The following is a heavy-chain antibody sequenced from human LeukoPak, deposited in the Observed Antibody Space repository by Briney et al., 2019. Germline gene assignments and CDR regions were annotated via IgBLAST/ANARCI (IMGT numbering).Heavy chain of an antibody. V-gene: IGHV3-66*02. J-gene: IGHJ3*02. Sequence: GGSLRLSRAASGLTHSGNYMTCAPAAPGRGLECVSDLYSGGSTYYADSVKGRVTISRDSSKNTLYLKMNSLRPEETAVYYCVRDPDTSSWYWAFDIWGQGTMVTVSS. D-gene: IGHD6-13*01. CDR2: LYSGGST. CDR3: VRDPDTSSWYWAFDI. CDR1: GLTHSGNY.